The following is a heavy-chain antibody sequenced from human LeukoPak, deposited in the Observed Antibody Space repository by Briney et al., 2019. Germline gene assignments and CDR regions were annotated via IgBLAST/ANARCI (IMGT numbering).Heavy chain of an antibody. CDR2: IIPILGIA. Sequence: SVKVSCKASGGTFSSYAITWVRQAPGQGLEWMGRIIPILGIANYAQKFQGRVTITADKSTSTAYMELSSLRSEDTAVYYCARSKVPPDAFDIWGQGTMVTVSS. J-gene: IGHJ3*02. D-gene: IGHD1-1*01. CDR3: ARSKVPPDAFDI. CDR1: GGTFSSYA. V-gene: IGHV1-69*04.